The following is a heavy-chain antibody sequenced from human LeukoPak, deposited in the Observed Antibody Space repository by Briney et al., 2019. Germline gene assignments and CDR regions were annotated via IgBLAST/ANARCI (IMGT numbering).Heavy chain of an antibody. J-gene: IGHJ4*02. CDR3: ARDRYYYDSSSYYTFDY. V-gene: IGHV4-61*02. CDR2: IYASGST. D-gene: IGHD3-22*01. Sequence: SETLSLTCTVSGGSISSSSYYWSWIRQPAGKGLEWIGRIYASGSTNYNPSLKSRVTMSVDTSKNQFSLKLSSVTAADTAVYYCARDRYYYDSSSYYTFDYWGQGTLATVSS. CDR1: GGSISSSSYY.